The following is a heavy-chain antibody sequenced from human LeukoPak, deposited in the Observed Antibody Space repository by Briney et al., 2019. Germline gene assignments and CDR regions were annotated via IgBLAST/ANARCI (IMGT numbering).Heavy chain of an antibody. CDR1: DYSISSGYH. CDR3: ARGSIGNSGRYYYYYMAV. Sequence: PSQTLSLTCAVSDYSISSGYHWGWIRQPPEKGLEWIGSISRSGSTYYSPSLKGRVTMSVDSSKNEFSLNLSSVTAADTAVYYCARGSIGNSGRYYYYYMAVWSKGTTVTVSS. J-gene: IGHJ6*03. CDR2: ISRSGST. V-gene: IGHV4-38-2*01. D-gene: IGHD4-23*01.